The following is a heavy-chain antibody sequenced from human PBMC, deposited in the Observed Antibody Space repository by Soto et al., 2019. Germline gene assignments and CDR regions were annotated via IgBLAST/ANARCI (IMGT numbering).Heavy chain of an antibody. Sequence: SETLSLTCTISGVSISSGKWWSWVRQPPGEGLEWIGEIFHTGNTDYKPSLKSRVSILVDKSKNQFSLNLDSVTAADTAVYYCARNLFDSRGYPPEVWGQGILVTGSS. V-gene: IGHV4-4*02. D-gene: IGHD3-22*01. CDR1: GVSISSGKW. CDR3: ARNLFDSRGYPPEV. CDR2: IFHTGNT. J-gene: IGHJ4*02.